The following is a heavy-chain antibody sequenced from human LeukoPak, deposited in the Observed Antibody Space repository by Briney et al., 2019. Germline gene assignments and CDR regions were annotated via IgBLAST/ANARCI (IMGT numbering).Heavy chain of an antibody. J-gene: IGHJ3*02. D-gene: IGHD1-7*01. Sequence: PGGSLRLSCAASGFSLSSFWMHWVRQVPGKGLVWVSYIKTDGSRTTYADSVKGRFTISRDNAKNTLYLQMSSLRAADTAVYYCARAMMGTNAFDIWGHGTMVTVSS. CDR1: GFSLSSFW. CDR3: ARAMMGTNAFDI. CDR2: IKTDGSRT. V-gene: IGHV3-74*01.